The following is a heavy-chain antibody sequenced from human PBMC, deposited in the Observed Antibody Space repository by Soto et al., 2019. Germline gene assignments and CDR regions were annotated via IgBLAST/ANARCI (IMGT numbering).Heavy chain of an antibody. CDR3: ARGVVGATRPCNWFDP. J-gene: IGHJ5*02. D-gene: IGHD1-26*01. V-gene: IGHV1-18*01. CDR1: GYTFTSYG. CDR2: ISAYNGNT. Sequence: ASVKVSCKASGYTFTSYGISWVRQAPGQGLEWMGWISAYNGNTNYAQKLQGRVTMTTDTSTSTAYMELRSLRSDDTAVYYCARGVVGATRPCNWFDPWGQGTLVTVSS.